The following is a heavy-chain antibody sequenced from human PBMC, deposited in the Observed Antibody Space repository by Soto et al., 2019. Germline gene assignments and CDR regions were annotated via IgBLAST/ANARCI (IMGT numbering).Heavy chain of an antibody. Sequence: PSETLSLTCAVYGGSFSGYYWSWIRQPPGKGLEWIGEINHSGSTNYNPSLKSRVTISVDTSKNQFSLKLSSVTAADTAVYYCARGKPYYSNYDYWGQGTLVTVSS. D-gene: IGHD4-4*01. CDR2: INHSGST. V-gene: IGHV4-34*01. CDR3: ARGKPYYSNYDY. J-gene: IGHJ4*02. CDR1: GGSFSGYY.